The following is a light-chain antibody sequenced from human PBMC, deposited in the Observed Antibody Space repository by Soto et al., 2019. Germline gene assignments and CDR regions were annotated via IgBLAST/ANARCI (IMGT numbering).Light chain of an antibody. V-gene: IGKV3-15*01. J-gene: IGKJ1*01. CDR2: ATS. Sequence: EILMTQSPATLSVSPGDSATLSCRASRSVDTDLAWYQQKPGQAPRLLVFATSARATGVPDRFRGSRSGTDFTLTISSLLPEDSATYYCHQYYNRPPWTFGQGTKVEI. CDR3: HQYYNRPPWT. CDR1: RSVDTD.